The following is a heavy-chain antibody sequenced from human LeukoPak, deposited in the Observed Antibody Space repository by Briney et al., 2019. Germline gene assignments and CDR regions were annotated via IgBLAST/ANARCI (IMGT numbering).Heavy chain of an antibody. CDR2: IWYDGSNK. CDR3: ARDPYSYGYCDY. D-gene: IGHD5-18*01. J-gene: IGHJ4*02. Sequence: GGSLRLSCAASGFTFSRYGMHWVRQAPGKGLEWVAVIWYDGSNKYYADSVKGRFTISRDNSKNTLYLQMNSLRAEDTAVYYCARDPYSYGYCDYWGQGTLVTVSS. CDR1: GFTFSRYG. V-gene: IGHV3-33*01.